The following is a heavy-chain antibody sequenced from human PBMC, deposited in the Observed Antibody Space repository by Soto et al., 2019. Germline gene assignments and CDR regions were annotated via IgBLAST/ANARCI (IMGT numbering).Heavy chain of an antibody. CDR2: ISAYNGNT. CDR3: ARDINGYYDFWSGFPPHYYFDY. J-gene: IGHJ4*02. Sequence: ASVKVSXKASGYTFTNFGISWVRQAPGQGLEWMGWISAYNGNTNYAQNFQGRVTMTTDTSTSTAYMELRSLRSDDTAVHYCARDINGYYDFWSGFPPHYYFDYWGQGTLVTVS. D-gene: IGHD3-3*01. V-gene: IGHV1-18*01. CDR1: GYTFTNFG.